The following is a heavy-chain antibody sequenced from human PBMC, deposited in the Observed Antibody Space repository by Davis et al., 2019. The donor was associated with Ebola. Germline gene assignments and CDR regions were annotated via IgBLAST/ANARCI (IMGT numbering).Heavy chain of an antibody. J-gene: IGHJ4*02. V-gene: IGHV3-30*04. Sequence: GGSLRLSCAASGFTFSSYAMHWVRQAPGKGLEWVAVIPYDGNDISYAESVRGRFTISRDNSKSTLHLQMNTLRPEDTAMYYCVRELYDYVWLAYFDCWGQGTLVTVSS. CDR3: VRELYDYVWLAYFDC. D-gene: IGHD3-16*01. CDR2: IPYDGNDI. CDR1: GFTFSSYA.